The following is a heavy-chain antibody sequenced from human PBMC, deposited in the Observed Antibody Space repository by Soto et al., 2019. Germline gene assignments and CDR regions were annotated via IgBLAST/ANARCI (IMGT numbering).Heavy chain of an antibody. CDR1: GGTFSSYA. Sequence: ASVKVSCKASGGTFSSYAISWVRQAPGQGLEWMGGIIPIFGTANYAQKFQGRVTITADESTSTAYMELSSLRSEDTAVYYCARGPYDSSGYYFGTPPAYYFDYWGQGTLVTVSS. V-gene: IGHV1-69*13. J-gene: IGHJ4*02. CDR2: IIPIFGTA. CDR3: ARGPYDSSGYYFGTPPAYYFDY. D-gene: IGHD3-22*01.